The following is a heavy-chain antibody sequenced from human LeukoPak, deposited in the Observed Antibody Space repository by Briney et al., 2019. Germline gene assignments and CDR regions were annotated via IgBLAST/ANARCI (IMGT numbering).Heavy chain of an antibody. D-gene: IGHD1-1*01. J-gene: IGHJ3*02. CDR3: AKGSPGTYDAFDI. CDR2: ISGSGGST. Sequence: SGGSLRLSCAASGFTLSSYAMSWVRQAPGKGLEWVSAISGSGGSTYYADSVKGRFTISRDNSKNTLYLQMNSLRAEDTAVYYCAKGSPGTYDAFDIWGQGTMVTVSS. V-gene: IGHV3-23*01. CDR1: GFTLSSYA.